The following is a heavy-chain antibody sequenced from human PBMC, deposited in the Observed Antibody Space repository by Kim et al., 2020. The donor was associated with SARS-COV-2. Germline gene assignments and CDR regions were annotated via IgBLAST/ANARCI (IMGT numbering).Heavy chain of an antibody. CDR3: ARVWYSSSLGY. V-gene: IGHV1-8*01. Sequence: TGYAQQFQGRVTMTRNTSISTAYMELSSLRSEDTAVYYCARVWYSSSLGYWGQGTLVTVSS. CDR2: T. D-gene: IGHD6-13*01. J-gene: IGHJ4*02.